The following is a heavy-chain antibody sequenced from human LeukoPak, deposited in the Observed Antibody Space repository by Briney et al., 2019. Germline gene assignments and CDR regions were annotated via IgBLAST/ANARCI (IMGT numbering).Heavy chain of an antibody. D-gene: IGHD5-18*01. V-gene: IGHV4-39*07. J-gene: IGHJ2*01. CDR3: ARDTDTAMGDAWYFDL. Sequence: PSETLSLTCTVSGGSIRSSSYYWGWIRQPPGKGLEWIGSIYYSGSTYYNPSLKSRVTISVDTSKNQFSLKLSSVTAADTAVYYCARDTDTAMGDAWYFDLWGRGTLVTVSS. CDR2: IYYSGST. CDR1: GGSIRSSSYY.